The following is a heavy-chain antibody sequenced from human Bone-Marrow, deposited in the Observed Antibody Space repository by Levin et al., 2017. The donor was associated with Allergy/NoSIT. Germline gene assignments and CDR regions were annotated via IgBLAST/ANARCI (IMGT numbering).Heavy chain of an antibody. D-gene: IGHD6-19*01. CDR1: GITFRNYW. CDR3: ARGPGLAVGKGYFDS. V-gene: IGHV3-7*04. Sequence: GGSLRLSCAASGITFRNYWMSWVRQAPGKGLEWVANVKPDGSNKYYVDSVKGRFTISRDYAENSMYLQMNSLRVEDTAVYYCARGPGLAVGKGYFDSWGQGTLVTVSS. CDR2: VKPDGSNK. J-gene: IGHJ5*01.